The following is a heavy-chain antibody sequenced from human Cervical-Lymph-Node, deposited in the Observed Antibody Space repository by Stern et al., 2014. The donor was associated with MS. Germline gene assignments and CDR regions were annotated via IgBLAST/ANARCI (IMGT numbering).Heavy chain of an antibody. V-gene: IGHV1-69*01. D-gene: IGHD6-13*01. CDR3: ALSSETSDRWYSLGYDL. CDR1: GGNFSKFP. Sequence: QVQLVQSGGEVKKPGSSVKVSCKASGGNFSKFPSSWVRQAPGQGLEWMDGIFPVFGTPTYAQEFRGRVTITADVSTSTVYMELSSLRSDDTAVYYCALSSETSDRWYSLGYDLWGQGTLVTVSS. CDR2: IFPVFGTP. J-gene: IGHJ5*02.